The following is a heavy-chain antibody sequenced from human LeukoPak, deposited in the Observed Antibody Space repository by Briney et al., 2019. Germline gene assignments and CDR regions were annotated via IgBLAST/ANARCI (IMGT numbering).Heavy chain of an antibody. D-gene: IGHD3-22*01. J-gene: IGHJ3*02. Sequence: SETLSLTCTVSGYSISSGYYWGWIRQPPGKGLEWIGSIYHSGSTYYNPSLKSRVTISVDTSKNQFSLKLSSVTAADTAVYYCAREAYYYDSSGYYGGRSWAFDIWGQGTMVTVSS. V-gene: IGHV4-38-2*02. CDR2: IYHSGST. CDR1: GYSISSGYY. CDR3: AREAYYYDSSGYYGGRSWAFDI.